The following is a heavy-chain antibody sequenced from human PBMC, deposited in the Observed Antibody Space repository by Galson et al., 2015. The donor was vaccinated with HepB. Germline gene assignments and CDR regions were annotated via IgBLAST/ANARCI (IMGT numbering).Heavy chain of an antibody. J-gene: IGHJ4*02. V-gene: IGHV3-9*01. CDR3: AKAGGGWFGFIDY. D-gene: IGHD3-10*01. Sequence: SLRLSCAASGFTFDDYAMHWVRQAPGKGLEWVSGISWNSGSIGYADSVKGRFTISRDNAKNSLYLQMNSLRAEDTALYYCAKAGGGWFGFIDYWGQGTLVTVSS. CDR2: ISWNSGSI. CDR1: GFTFDDYA.